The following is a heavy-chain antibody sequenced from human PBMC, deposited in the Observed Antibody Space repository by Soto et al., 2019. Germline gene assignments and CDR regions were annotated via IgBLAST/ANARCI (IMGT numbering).Heavy chain of an antibody. CDR3: ARDAQSYDFWSGYYEAFDI. CDR1: GFTFSSYS. CDR2: ISSSSYI. D-gene: IGHD3-3*01. Sequence: GGSLRLSCAASGFTFSSYSMNWVRQAPGKGLEWVSSISSSSYIYYADSVKGRFTISRDNAKNSLYLQMNSLRAEDTAVYYCARDAQSYDFWSGYYEAFDIWGQGTMVTVSS. J-gene: IGHJ3*02. V-gene: IGHV3-21*01.